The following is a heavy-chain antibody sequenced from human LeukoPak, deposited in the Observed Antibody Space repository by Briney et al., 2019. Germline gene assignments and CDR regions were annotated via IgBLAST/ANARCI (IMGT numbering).Heavy chain of an antibody. V-gene: IGHV3-21*01. Sequence: GGSLRLSCAASGFTFSSYAMSWVRQAPGKGLEWVSSISSSSSYIYFADSVKGRFTISRDNAKKSLYLHMDSLRAEDTAVYYCARDRDGYSYGLNYFDYWGQGTLVTVSS. J-gene: IGHJ4*02. CDR3: ARDRDGYSYGLNYFDY. D-gene: IGHD5-18*01. CDR2: ISSSSSYI. CDR1: GFTFSSYA.